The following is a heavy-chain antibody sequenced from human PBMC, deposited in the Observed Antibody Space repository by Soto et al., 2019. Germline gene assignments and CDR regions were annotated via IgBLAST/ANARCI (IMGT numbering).Heavy chain of an antibody. Sequence: QLQLQESGPGLVKPSETLSLTCTVSGGSISSSSYYWGWIRQPPGKGLEWIGSIYYSGSTYYNPSLKSRVTISVDTSKNQFSLKLSSVTAADTAVYYCARHFDWLLSLDYWGQGTLVTVSS. CDR2: IYYSGST. D-gene: IGHD3-9*01. CDR3: ARHFDWLLSLDY. J-gene: IGHJ4*02. CDR1: GGSISSSSYY. V-gene: IGHV4-39*01.